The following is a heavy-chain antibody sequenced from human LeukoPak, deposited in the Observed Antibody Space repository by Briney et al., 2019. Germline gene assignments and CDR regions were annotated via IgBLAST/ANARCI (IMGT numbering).Heavy chain of an antibody. V-gene: IGHV1-69*05. D-gene: IGHD2-2*01. CDR1: GGTFSSYA. J-gene: IGHJ6*03. CDR2: IIPIFGTA. CDR3: ARGEDVVVPAAKGEYYYYYMDV. Sequence: SVKVPCKASGGTFSSYAISWVRQAPGQGLEWMGGIIPIFGTANYAQKFQGRVTITTDESTSTAYMELSSLRSEDTAVYYCARGEDVVVPAAKGEYYYYYMDVWGKGTTVTVSS.